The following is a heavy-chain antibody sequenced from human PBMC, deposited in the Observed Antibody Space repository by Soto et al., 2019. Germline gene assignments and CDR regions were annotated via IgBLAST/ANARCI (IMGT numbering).Heavy chain of an antibody. CDR2: ISAGSGNI. Sequence: ASVKVSCKTSGYTFVNYGINWVRQAPGQGLEWMGWISAGSGNIIYAQKFQGRVTLTTDTSTSTDFMDLRSLRFDDTAVYYCAGALDYTGAGDSWFDSWGQGTLVTVSS. CDR1: GYTFVNYG. D-gene: IGHD3-16*01. J-gene: IGHJ5*01. CDR3: AGALDYTGAGDSWFDS. V-gene: IGHV1-18*01.